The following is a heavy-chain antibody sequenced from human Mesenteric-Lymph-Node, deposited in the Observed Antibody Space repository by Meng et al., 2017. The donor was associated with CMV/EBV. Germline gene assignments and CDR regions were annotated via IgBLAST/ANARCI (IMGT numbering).Heavy chain of an antibody. CDR3: TSEYVDTAMIRGY. J-gene: IGHJ4*02. CDR1: GFTFSGSA. Sequence: GGSLRLSCAASGFTFSGSAMHWVRQASGKGLEWVGRIRSKANSYATAYAASVKGRFTISRDDSKNTAYLQMNSLKTEDTAVYYCTSEYVDTAMIRGYWGQGTLVTVSS. D-gene: IGHD5-18*01. V-gene: IGHV3-73*01. CDR2: IRSKANSYAT.